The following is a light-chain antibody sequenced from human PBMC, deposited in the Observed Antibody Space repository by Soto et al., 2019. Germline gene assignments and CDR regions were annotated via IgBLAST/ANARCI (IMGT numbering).Light chain of an antibody. CDR1: QTIDIY. V-gene: IGKV1-39*01. CDR2: GGT. Sequence: DIQMTQSPSSLPASVGDNVTITCRASQTIDIYINWYQQSPGQGPKLLIYGGTTLHSGVPSRFSGGRSGTDFTLTITNLRPDDFATYCCQQTHSAPVTFGGGTKVEI. J-gene: IGKJ4*01. CDR3: QQTHSAPVT.